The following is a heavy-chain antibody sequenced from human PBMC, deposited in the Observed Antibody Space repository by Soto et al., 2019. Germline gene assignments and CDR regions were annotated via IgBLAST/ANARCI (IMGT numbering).Heavy chain of an antibody. CDR1: GGSIISSSYY. CDR2: IYYSGST. CDR3: ASAAFYYGSGSRVRWYFDL. Sequence: PSETLSLTCTVSGGSIISSSYYWVLIRQPPGKGLEWIGSIYYSGSTYYNPSLKSRVTISVDTSKNQFSLKLSSVTAADTAVYYCASAAFYYGSGSRVRWYFDLWGRGTLVTVSS. V-gene: IGHV4-39*01. D-gene: IGHD3-10*01. J-gene: IGHJ2*01.